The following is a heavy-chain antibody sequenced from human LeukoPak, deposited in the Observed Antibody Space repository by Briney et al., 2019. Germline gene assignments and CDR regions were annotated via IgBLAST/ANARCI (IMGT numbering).Heavy chain of an antibody. J-gene: IGHJ4*02. V-gene: IGHV1-2*02. CDR1: GYTFTGYY. Sequence: ASVKVSCKASGYTFTGYYMHWVRQAPGQGLQWMGWINPNSGGTNYAQKFQGRVTMTRDTSISTAYMELSRLRSDDTAVYYCARDSAPGDTYGLLGIDSWGQGTLVTVSS. CDR3: ARDSAPGDTYGLLGIDS. D-gene: IGHD5-18*01. CDR2: INPNSGGT.